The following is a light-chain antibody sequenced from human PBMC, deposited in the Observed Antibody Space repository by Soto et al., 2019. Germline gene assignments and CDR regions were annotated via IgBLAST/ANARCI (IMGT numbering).Light chain of an antibody. CDR3: QHSYSIPYT. CDR2: VAF. CDR1: QSISSY. Sequence: DIQMTQSPSSLSAAVGDRVTITCRARQSISSYLNWYQVKPGKAPKRRIDVAFSLQSGVPSRFSGSGPGTDFTLTISKLQPDDFATSYCQHSYSIPYTFGQGTKIYIK. J-gene: IGKJ2*01. V-gene: IGKV1-39*01.